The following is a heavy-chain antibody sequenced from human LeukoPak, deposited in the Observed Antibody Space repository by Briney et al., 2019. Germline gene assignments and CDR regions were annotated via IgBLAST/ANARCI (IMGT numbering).Heavy chain of an antibody. J-gene: IGHJ4*02. V-gene: IGHV4-4*02. CDR3: ASAEPRGIIWYPY. CDR2: IYHSGST. CDR1: GAPISSNNW. D-gene: IGHD6-13*01. Sequence: MTSETLSLTCAVSGAPISSNNWWWSWVRQPPGKGLEWIGEIYHSGSTNYNPSLKSRVTMSVDKSKNQFSLKLSSVTAADTAVYYCASAEPRGIIWYPYWGQGTLVTVSS.